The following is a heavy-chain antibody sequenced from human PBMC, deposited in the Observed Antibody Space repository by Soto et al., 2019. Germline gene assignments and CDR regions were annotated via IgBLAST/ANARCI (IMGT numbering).Heavy chain of an antibody. J-gene: IGHJ5*02. CDR2: IIPIFGTA. CDR3: ACQLEGNLFDP. D-gene: IGHD6-13*01. Sequence: QVQLVQSGAEVKKPGSSVKVSCKASGGTFSSYAISWVRQAPGQGLEWMGGIIPIFGTANYAQKFQGRLTITAGESTSTAYMELSSLSFEDTAVYYCACQLEGNLFDPWGQGTLVTVSS. CDR1: GGTFSSYA. V-gene: IGHV1-69*01.